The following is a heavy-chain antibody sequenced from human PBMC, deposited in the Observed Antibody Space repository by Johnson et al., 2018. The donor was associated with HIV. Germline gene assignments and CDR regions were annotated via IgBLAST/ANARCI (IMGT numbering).Heavy chain of an antibody. CDR2: ISFDGGAI. CDR1: GFTFSSYD. V-gene: IGHV3-30*03. J-gene: IGHJ3*02. D-gene: IGHD2-15*01. Sequence: QEQLVESGGGVVQPGRSLRVSCGASGFTFSSYDMHWVRQAPGKGLEWVAVISFDGGAIYEADSVKGRFTISRDHSKNTLYLQMNSLRAEDTAVYYCARDGAIPPGQYCSGGSCHGGDAFDTWGQGTMVTVSS. CDR3: ARDGAIPPGQYCSGGSCHGGDAFDT.